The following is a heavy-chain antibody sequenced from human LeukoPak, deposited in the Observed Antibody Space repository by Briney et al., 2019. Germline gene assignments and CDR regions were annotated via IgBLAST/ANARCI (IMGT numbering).Heavy chain of an antibody. D-gene: IGHD1-26*01. J-gene: IGHJ4*02. CDR2: IDTDGRTT. Sequence: PGGFLRLSCAASGYTFSSYWMHWVRQAPGKGLVWVSRIDTDGRTTNYADSVKGRFIISRDSAENALYLQMNNLGADDTAVYFCAGGPQYTGSFPYWGQGTLVAVSS. V-gene: IGHV3-74*01. CDR3: AGGPQYTGSFPY. CDR1: GYTFSSYW.